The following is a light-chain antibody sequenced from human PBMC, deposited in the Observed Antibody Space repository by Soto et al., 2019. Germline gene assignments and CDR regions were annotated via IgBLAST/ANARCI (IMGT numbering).Light chain of an antibody. J-gene: IGLJ2*01. CDR1: NSNIGAGYD. Sequence: QLVLTQPPSVSGAPGQRVTISCTGSNSNIGAGYDVYWYQQLPGAAPKLLVYGNINRPSGVPDRFSGSRSGSSASLAITGLQADDEADYYCQSFDTNLRDYVFGGGTKLTVL. CDR2: GNI. CDR3: QSFDTNLRDYV. V-gene: IGLV1-40*01.